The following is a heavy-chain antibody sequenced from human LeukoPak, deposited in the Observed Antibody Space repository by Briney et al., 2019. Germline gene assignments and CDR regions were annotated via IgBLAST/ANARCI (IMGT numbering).Heavy chain of an antibody. J-gene: IGHJ6*03. CDR3: AKDWRRIVVVGPVARHGNYMDV. D-gene: IGHD2-15*01. CDR2: IRFDGSNK. Sequence: GGSLRLSCAASGFIFSSYGMHWVRQAPGKGLEWVAFIRFDGSNKYYADSVKGRFTISRDNSKNTLNLQMNSLRAEDTAVYYCAKDWRRIVVVGPVARHGNYMDVWGKGTTVTISS. CDR1: GFIFSSYG. V-gene: IGHV3-30*02.